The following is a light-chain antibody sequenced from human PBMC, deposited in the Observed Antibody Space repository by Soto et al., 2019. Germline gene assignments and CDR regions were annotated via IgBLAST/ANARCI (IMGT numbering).Light chain of an antibody. CDR3: SSYTSRSTRV. CDR1: SSDVGGYNY. V-gene: IGLV2-14*01. CDR2: EVS. Sequence: QYALTQPASVSGSPGQSITISCTGTSSDVGGYNYVSWYQQHPGKAPKLMIYEVSNRPSGVSNLFSGSKSGNTASLTISGLQAEDAADYYCSSYTSRSTRVFGTGTKVTVL. J-gene: IGLJ1*01.